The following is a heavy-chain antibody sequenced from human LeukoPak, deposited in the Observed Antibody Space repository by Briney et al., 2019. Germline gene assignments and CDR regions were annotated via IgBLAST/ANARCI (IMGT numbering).Heavy chain of an antibody. CDR3: ARTGAGSYRYMDV. CDR1: GFTFSTYG. V-gene: IGHV3-23*01. CDR2: ITGSGGST. D-gene: IGHD3-10*01. J-gene: IGHJ6*03. Sequence: GTLLLSCVAPGFTFSTYGMSRVRPPPGKGLEWGSAITGSGGSTYYGASVKGRFTISRNNSKSTLYLQMNRLRAEDTAVYYCARTGAGSYRYMDVWGKGTAVTISS.